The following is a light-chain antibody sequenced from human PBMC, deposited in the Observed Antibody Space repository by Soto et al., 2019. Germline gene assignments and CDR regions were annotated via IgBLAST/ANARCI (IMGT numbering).Light chain of an antibody. CDR1: QDITNY. CDR2: AAS. Sequence: DIQMTQSPSSLSASVGDRVTITCRASQDITNYLAWYQQKPGKGPKLLIYAASTLQSGVPSRFSGSGSGTDFTLTISSLQPEDVATYYCQKYNSGPLAFGPGTRWIS. CDR3: QKYNSGPLA. J-gene: IGKJ3*01. V-gene: IGKV1-27*01.